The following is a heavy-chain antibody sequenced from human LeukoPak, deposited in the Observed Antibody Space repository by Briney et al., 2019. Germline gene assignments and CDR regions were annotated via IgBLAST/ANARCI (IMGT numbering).Heavy chain of an antibody. CDR1: GFPFTSYG. Sequence: PGGSLRLSCTGSGFPFTSYGMHWVRQTPRRGLEWVAFIRYDAKTEYYADSVKGRFTIAREDSHSTVHLHMKDLRPDDAAIYFCAKDLNTVAMQYFDSWGQGTLVSVSS. CDR2: IRYDAKTE. V-gene: IGHV3-30*02. CDR3: AKDLNTVAMQYFDS. D-gene: IGHD6-19*01. J-gene: IGHJ4*02.